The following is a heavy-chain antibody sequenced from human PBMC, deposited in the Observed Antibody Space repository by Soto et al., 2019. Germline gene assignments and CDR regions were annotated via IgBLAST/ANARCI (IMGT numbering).Heavy chain of an antibody. J-gene: IGHJ6*02. V-gene: IGHV1-18*04. CDR2: ISAYNGYT. Sequence: GAAVKVSCKASGYTFTNYGLNWVRQAPGQGLEWMGWISAYNGYTNYAQKLQGRVTMTTDTSTSTAYMELRSLRSDDTAVYYCARLYGGYGMDVWGQGTPVTVSS. CDR1: GYTFTNYG. CDR3: ARLYGGYGMDV. D-gene: IGHD3-3*01.